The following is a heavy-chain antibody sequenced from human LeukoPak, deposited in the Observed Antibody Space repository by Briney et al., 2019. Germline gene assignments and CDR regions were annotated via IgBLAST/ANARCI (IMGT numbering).Heavy chain of an antibody. CDR1: GGSISSYY. D-gene: IGHD5-18*01. CDR2: IYTSGST. CDR3: ARYSYGFEAVDY. V-gene: IGHV4-4*07. Sequence: SETLSLTCTVSGGSISSYYWSWLRQPAGKGLEWIGRIYTSGSTNYNPSLKSRVTISVDTSKNQFSLELSSVTAADTAVYYCARYSYGFEAVDYWGQGTLVTVSS. J-gene: IGHJ4*02.